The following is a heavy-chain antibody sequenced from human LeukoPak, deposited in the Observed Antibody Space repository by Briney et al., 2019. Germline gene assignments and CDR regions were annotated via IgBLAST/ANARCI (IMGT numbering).Heavy chain of an antibody. Sequence: PGGSLRLSCAASGFTFSDYTMNWVRQAPRRGLEWISSIGRDDYKYYVDSVKGRFTISRDNAKNSLYLQMDSLRAEDTAVYFCVYGDSRDYWGQGTLVTVSS. CDR1: GFTFSDYT. J-gene: IGHJ4*02. V-gene: IGHV3-69-1*01. CDR3: VYGDSRDY. D-gene: IGHD4-17*01. CDR2: IGRDDYK.